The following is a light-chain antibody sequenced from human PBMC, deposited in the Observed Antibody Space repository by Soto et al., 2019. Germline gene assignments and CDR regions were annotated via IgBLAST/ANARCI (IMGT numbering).Light chain of an antibody. Sequence: QSALTQPASVSGSPGQSVTISCTGTSSDVGGYNSVSWYQQHPDKAPKLIISEVSNRPSGVSHRFSGSRSGNTASLTISGLQSEDEADYYCGSYASSSPYVFGTGTKLPVL. CDR1: SSDVGGYNS. CDR3: GSYASSSPYV. V-gene: IGLV2-14*01. CDR2: EVS. J-gene: IGLJ1*01.